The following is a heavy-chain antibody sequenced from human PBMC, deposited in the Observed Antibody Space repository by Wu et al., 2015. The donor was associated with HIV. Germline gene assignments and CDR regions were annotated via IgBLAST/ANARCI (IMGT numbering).Heavy chain of an antibody. D-gene: IGHD1-26*01. CDR1: GYSFYGYY. CDR3: ARDSWEVGATPVGY. Sequence: QVQLVQSGAEVEKPGASVRVSCKTFGYSFYGYYLHWVRQAPGHGLEWLGYINPNNGATNYGQSFQGRVTMTRDTSISTAYMELSRLRSDDTAVYYCARDSWEVGATPVGYWGQGTLVTVSS. J-gene: IGHJ4*02. CDR2: INPNNGAT. V-gene: IGHV1-2*02.